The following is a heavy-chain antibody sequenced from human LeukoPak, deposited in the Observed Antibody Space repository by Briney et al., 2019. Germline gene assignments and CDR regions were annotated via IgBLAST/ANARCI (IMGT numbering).Heavy chain of an antibody. Sequence: GGSLRLSCAVSGFTFRSYAMKWVRQAPGKGLEWVSSISSSSSYIYYADSVKGRFTISRDNAKNSLYLQMNSLRAEDTAVYYCARDSPNSSSWYDAFDIWGQGTMVTVSS. CDR1: GFTFRSYA. D-gene: IGHD6-13*01. J-gene: IGHJ3*02. CDR3: ARDSPNSSSWYDAFDI. V-gene: IGHV3-21*01. CDR2: ISSSSSYI.